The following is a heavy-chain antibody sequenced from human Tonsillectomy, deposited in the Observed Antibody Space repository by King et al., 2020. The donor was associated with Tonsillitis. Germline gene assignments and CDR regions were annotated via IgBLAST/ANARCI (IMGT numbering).Heavy chain of an antibody. V-gene: IGHV5-51*03. CDR3: ARRRGTYFYDTSGLPDAFDI. CDR2: VYPGDSDA. J-gene: IGHJ3*02. Sequence: VQLVESGAEVKKPGESLKISCMGSGYIFTSYWIAWVRQMPGKGLEWMGIVYPGDSDARYSPSIQGQVTISAGKSISTAFLQWSSLKASDTAMYYCARRRGTYFYDTSGLPDAFDIWGQGTMVTVSS. CDR1: GYIFTSYW. D-gene: IGHD3-22*01.